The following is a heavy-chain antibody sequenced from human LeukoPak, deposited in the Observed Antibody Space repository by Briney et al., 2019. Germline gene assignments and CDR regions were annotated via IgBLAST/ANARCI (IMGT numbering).Heavy chain of an antibody. J-gene: IGHJ5*02. Sequence: SETLSLTCTVSGGSISSSSYYWGWIRQPPGKGLEWIGSIYYSGSTYYNPSRKSRVTISVDTSKNQFSLKLSSVTAADTVVYYCARVSADFWSGYVALDPWGQGTLVTVSS. D-gene: IGHD3-3*01. CDR2: IYYSGST. CDR1: GGSISSSSYY. CDR3: ARVSADFWSGYVALDP. V-gene: IGHV4-39*07.